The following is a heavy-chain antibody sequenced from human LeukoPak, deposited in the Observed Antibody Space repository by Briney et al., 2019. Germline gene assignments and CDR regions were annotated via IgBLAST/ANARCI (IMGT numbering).Heavy chain of an antibody. CDR1: GYRLSEVS. D-gene: IGHD3-22*01. J-gene: IGHJ5*02. CDR3: ATGPRRYYDSRGYYYARGWFDP. CDR2: IDPEDHES. V-gene: IGHV1-24*01. Sequence: ASVKVSCKASGYRLSEVSIHWVRQRPGKGLEWVGGIDPEDHESIYAQQFQGRVTMTEDTSADTAYMEMSSLRAEDTAVYYCATGPRRYYDSRGYYYARGWFDPWGQGTLVTVSS.